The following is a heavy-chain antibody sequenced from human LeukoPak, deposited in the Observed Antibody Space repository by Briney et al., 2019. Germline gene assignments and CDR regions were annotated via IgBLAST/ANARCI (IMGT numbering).Heavy chain of an antibody. V-gene: IGHV3-11*04. CDR2: ISRSGNNI. CDR3: ARSYGDV. CDR1: GFIFSDHY. J-gene: IGHJ6*04. D-gene: IGHD3-10*01. Sequence: GGSLRLSCVGSGFIFSDHYMTWVRQAPGKGLEWVAYISRSGNNIYYAESVKGRFTISRDNVENSLYLHMSSLKAEDTASYSCARSYGDVWGKGTMVTVSS.